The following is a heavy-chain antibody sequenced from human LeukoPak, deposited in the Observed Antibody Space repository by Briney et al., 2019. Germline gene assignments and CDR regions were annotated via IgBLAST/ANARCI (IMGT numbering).Heavy chain of an antibody. Sequence: GGSLRLSCAASGFTFSSYAMSWVRQAPGKGPEWVSAISGSGGSTYYADSVKGRFTISRDNSKNTLYLQMNSLRAEDTAVYYCAKAGYCSSTSCYFAGHYYYYMDVWGKGTTVTVSS. J-gene: IGHJ6*03. V-gene: IGHV3-23*01. CDR3: AKAGYCSSTSCYFAGHYYYYMDV. CDR2: ISGSGGST. CDR1: GFTFSSYA. D-gene: IGHD2-2*01.